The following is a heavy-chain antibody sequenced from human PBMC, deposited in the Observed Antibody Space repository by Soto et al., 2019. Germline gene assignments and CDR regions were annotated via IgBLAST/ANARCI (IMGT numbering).Heavy chain of an antibody. V-gene: IGHV1-69*01. Sequence: QVQLVQSGAEVKKPGSSVKVSCKASGGTFSSYAISWVRQAPGQGLEWMGGIIPIFGTANYAQKFQGRVTITADESTSTVYMELSSLRSEDTAVYYCARGPFTYYYDSSGYSFFDYWGQGTLVTVSS. J-gene: IGHJ4*02. CDR1: GGTFSSYA. CDR2: IIPIFGTA. CDR3: ARGPFTYYYDSSGYSFFDY. D-gene: IGHD3-22*01.